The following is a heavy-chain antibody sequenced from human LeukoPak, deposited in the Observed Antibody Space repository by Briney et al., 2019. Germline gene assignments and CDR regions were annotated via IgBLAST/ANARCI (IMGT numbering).Heavy chain of an antibody. CDR2: INPNSGGT. Sequence: ASVRVSCKASGYNFIGYYMHWVRQAPGQGLEWMGWINPNSGGTTYAQNFQGRVTMTRDTSINTAYMELSRLGSDDTAVYFCARARLWAFDIWGHGTMVTVSS. D-gene: IGHD3-16*01. CDR3: ARARLWAFDI. CDR1: GYNFIGYY. J-gene: IGHJ3*02. V-gene: IGHV1-2*02.